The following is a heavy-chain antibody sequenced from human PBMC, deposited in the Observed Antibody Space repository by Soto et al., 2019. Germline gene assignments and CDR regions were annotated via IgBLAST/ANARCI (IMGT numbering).Heavy chain of an antibody. CDR1: GGSISSYY. Sequence: SETLSLTCTVSGGSISSYYWNWIRQSPGKGLEWIGYIYYTGSTNYNPSLKSRVTISVDTSNNQFSLRLSSVTAADTAVYYCASAFGSTMTSLYWGQGTLVTVSS. CDR2: IYYTGST. J-gene: IGHJ4*02. V-gene: IGHV4-59*01. CDR3: ASAFGSTMTSLY. D-gene: IGHD3-22*01.